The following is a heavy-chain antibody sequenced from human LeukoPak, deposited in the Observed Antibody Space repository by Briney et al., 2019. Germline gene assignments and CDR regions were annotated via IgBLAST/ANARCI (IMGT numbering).Heavy chain of an antibody. CDR2: ISYYGSNE. J-gene: IGHJ4*02. D-gene: IGHD3-22*01. CDR3: RRDHDCDSVGYYSPHH. CDR1: GVTFSSYA. Sequence: PGRSLRLSCAPSGVTFSSYAMHCVRRAPGPGLEGVTVISYYGSNEYYADSVDGRFTISRDNSRNTLYLQMNNSLRAEDTRVCYCRRDHDCDSVGYYSPHHWGEGTLVSV. V-gene: IGHV3-30*04.